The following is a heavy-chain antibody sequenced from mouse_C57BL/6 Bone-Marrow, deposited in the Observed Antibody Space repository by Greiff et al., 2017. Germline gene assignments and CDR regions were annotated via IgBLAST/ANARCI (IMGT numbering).Heavy chain of an antibody. Sequence: QVHVKQPGAELVMPGASVKLSCKASGYTFTSYWMHWVKQRPGQGLEWIGEIDPSDSYTNYNQKFKGKSTLTVDKSSSTAYMQLSSLTSEDSAVYYCARSYGNYDFDYWGQGTTLTVSS. CDR1: GYTFTSYW. D-gene: IGHD2-1*01. V-gene: IGHV1-69*01. CDR3: ARSYGNYDFDY. CDR2: IDPSDSYT. J-gene: IGHJ2*01.